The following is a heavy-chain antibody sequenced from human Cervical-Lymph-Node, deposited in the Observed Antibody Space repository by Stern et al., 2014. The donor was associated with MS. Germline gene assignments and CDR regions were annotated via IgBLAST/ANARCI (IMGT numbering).Heavy chain of an antibody. CDR2: ISYGGSNK. J-gene: IGHJ6*02. CDR3: ARANYDFWSGYPDFHYYGMDV. D-gene: IGHD3-3*01. V-gene: IGHV3-30-3*01. CDR1: GFTFSSYA. Sequence: VQLVESGGGVVQPGRSLRLSCAASGFTFSSYAMHWVRPAPGKVLEWVAVISYGGSNKYYADSVKGRFTISRDNSKNTLYLQMNSLRAEDTAVYYCARANYDFWSGYPDFHYYGMDVWGQGTTVTVSS.